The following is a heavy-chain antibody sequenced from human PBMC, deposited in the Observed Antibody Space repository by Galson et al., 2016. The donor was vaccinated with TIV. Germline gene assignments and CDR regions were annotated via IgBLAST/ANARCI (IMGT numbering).Heavy chain of an antibody. CDR1: GYIFISYY. CDR3: ARVNWARAFDY. J-gene: IGHJ4*02. V-gene: IGHV1-2*02. CDR2: FNPDSGAT. Sequence: SVKVSCKASGYIFISYYIHWVRQAPGQGLEWLGWFNPDSGATQYAQKFQGRVTMTRDKSISTAYMELRRLISDDTAVYYCARVNWARAFDYWGQGTQVTVSS. D-gene: IGHD7-27*01.